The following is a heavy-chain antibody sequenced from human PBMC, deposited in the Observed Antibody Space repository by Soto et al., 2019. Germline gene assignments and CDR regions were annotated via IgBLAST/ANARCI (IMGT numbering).Heavy chain of an antibody. V-gene: IGHV4-31*03. CDR3: ARSYSGSLKDPLGSPFDY. J-gene: IGHJ4*02. Sequence: SETLSLTCTVSGGSISSGGYYWSWIRQHPGKGLEWIGYINYSGSTYYNPSLKNRVTISVDTSKNQFSLKLSSVTAADTAVFYFARSYSGSLKDPLGSPFDYWGQGTLVTVSS. CDR2: INYSGST. D-gene: IGHD1-26*01. CDR1: GGSISSGGYY.